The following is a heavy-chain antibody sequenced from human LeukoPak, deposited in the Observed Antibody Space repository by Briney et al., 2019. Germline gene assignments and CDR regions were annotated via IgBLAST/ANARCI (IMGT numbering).Heavy chain of an antibody. Sequence: SETLSLTCTVSDDSITMYYWTWIRQPPGKGLEWIGYVDHTGSTKFNPSLNGRVSISRDTSNNFFSLRLRSVTAADTAVYFCARGRVSSSTWYSTYYYFFYMDFWGKGTAVTVSS. CDR2: VDHTGST. D-gene: IGHD4-11*01. J-gene: IGHJ6*03. V-gene: IGHV4-59*01. CDR3: ARGRVSSSTWYSTYYYFFYMDF. CDR1: DDSITMYY.